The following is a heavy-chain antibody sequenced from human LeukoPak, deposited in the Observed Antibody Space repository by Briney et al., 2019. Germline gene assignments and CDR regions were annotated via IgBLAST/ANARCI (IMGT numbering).Heavy chain of an antibody. CDR1: GDSISRSY. J-gene: IGHJ5*02. V-gene: IGHV4-4*09. CDR3: ARLKWLGELGGWFDP. Sequence: SDPLSLTCTVSGDSISRSYCASIRQPPGKGLEWIGYIYTTGRTSYNPSLKTRHTMSLDTPKNQFSMKLNSVTAADTAVYYCARLKWLGELGGWFDPWGEGTLVTVSS. CDR2: IYTTGRT. D-gene: IGHD3-22*01.